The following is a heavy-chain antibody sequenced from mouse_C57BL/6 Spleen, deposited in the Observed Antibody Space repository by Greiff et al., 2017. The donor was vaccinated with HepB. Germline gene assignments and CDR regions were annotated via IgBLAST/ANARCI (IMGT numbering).Heavy chain of an antibody. D-gene: IGHD3-2*02. CDR1: GYTFTDYY. Sequence: EVQLQQSGPELVKPGASVKISCKASGYTFTDYYMNWVKQSHGKSLEWIGDINPNNGGTSYNQKFKGKATLTVDKSSSTAYMELRSLTSEDSAVYYCTRRRLRLDYYAMDYWGQGTSVTVSS. J-gene: IGHJ4*01. V-gene: IGHV1-26*01. CDR2: INPNNGGT. CDR3: TRRRLRLDYYAMDY.